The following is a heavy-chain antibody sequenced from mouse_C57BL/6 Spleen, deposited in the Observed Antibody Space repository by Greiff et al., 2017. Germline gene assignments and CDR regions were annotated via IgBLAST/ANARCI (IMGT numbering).Heavy chain of an antibody. CDR2: IFPGSGST. CDR3: AGEAYYFDY. V-gene: IGHV1-75*01. Sequence: QVQLKESGPELVKPGASVKISCKASGYTFTDYYINWVKQRPGQGLEWIGWIFPGSGSTYYNEKFKGKATLTVDKSSSTACMLLSSLTSEDSAVYFYAGEAYYFDYWGQGTTLTVSS. J-gene: IGHJ2*01. CDR1: GYTFTDYY.